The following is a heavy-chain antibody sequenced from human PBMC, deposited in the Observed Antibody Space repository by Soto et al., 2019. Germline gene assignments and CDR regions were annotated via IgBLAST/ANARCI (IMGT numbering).Heavy chain of an antibody. Sequence: PSETLSLTCTVSGASISDYSWSWIRQPAGKGLEWMGRISSTGNIHYNPSFRSRFTMSIDTSRDQFSLRLTSVTAADTAVYYCARESGDNWTYEAHSGQGTQVTVYS. D-gene: IGHD1-7*01. CDR3: ARESGDNWTYEAH. J-gene: IGHJ4*02. V-gene: IGHV4-4*07. CDR2: ISSTGNI. CDR1: GASISDYS.